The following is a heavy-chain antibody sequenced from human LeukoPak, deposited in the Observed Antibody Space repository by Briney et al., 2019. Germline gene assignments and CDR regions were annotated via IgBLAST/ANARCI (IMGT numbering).Heavy chain of an antibody. CDR2: INWNGGRT. CDR3: ARDYDYGDYPGY. CDR1: AFMFYDYG. V-gene: IGHV3-20*04. J-gene: IGHJ4*02. Sequence: PGGSLRLSCAASAFMFYDYGMSWVRQAPGKGLEWVSGINWNGGRTGYEDSVKGRFTISRDNAKNSLNLQMNSLRAEDTALYYCARDYDYGDYPGYWGQGTLVTVSS. D-gene: IGHD4-17*01.